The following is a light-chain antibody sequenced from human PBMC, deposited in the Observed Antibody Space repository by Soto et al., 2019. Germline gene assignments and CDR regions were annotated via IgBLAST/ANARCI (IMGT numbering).Light chain of an antibody. CDR1: SSDVGAYTY. J-gene: IGLJ1*01. CDR3: TSYTSSSTPYV. V-gene: IGLV2-14*01. CDR2: DVS. Sequence: QSVLTQPASVSGSPGQSITISCAGTSSDVGAYTYVSWYQQHSGKAPKLMIYDVSNRPSGVSNRFSGSKSGNTASLTISGLQAEDEADYYCTSYTSSSTPYVFGGGTKVTVL.